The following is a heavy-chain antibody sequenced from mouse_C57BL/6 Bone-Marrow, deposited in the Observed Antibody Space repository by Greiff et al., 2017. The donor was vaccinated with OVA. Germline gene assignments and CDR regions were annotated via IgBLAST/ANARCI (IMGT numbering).Heavy chain of an antibody. CDR1: GYTFTSYW. CDR2: IHPNSGST. D-gene: IGHD1-1*01. CDR3: ASHYYGSSYDWYFDV. Sequence: VQLQQSGAELVKPGASVKLSCKASGYTFTSYWMHWVKQRPGKGLEWIGMIHPNSGSTNYNETLKSKATLPLDKSSSTAYIQLSSLTSEDSSVYYCASHYYGSSYDWYFDVWGTGTTVTVSS. V-gene: IGHV1-64*01. J-gene: IGHJ1*03.